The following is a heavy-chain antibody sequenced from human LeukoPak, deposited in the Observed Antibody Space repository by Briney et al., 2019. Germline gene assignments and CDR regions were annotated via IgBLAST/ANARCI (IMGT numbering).Heavy chain of an antibody. Sequence: SETLSLTCTVSGGSISSYYWSCIRQPAGKGLEWIGRIYTSGSTNYNPSLKSRVTMSVDTSKNQFSLKLSSVTAADTAVYYCASSGYYPLDAFDIWGQGTMVTVSS. J-gene: IGHJ3*02. CDR1: GGSISSYY. CDR2: IYTSGST. D-gene: IGHD3-22*01. CDR3: ASSGYYPLDAFDI. V-gene: IGHV4-4*07.